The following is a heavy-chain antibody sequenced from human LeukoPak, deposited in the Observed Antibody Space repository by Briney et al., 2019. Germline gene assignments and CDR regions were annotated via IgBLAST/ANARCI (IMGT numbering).Heavy chain of an antibody. CDR1: GFTFSSYA. V-gene: IGHV3-23*01. CDR2: ISGNGGST. J-gene: IGHJ4*02. CDR3: AKDRGLGYCSGGSCYPDDY. Sequence: GGSLRLSCAASGFTFSSYAMSWVRQAPGKGLEWVSAISGNGGSTYYADSVKGRFTISRDNSKNTLYLQMNSLRAEDTAVYYCAKDRGLGYCSGGSCYPDDYWGQGTLVTVSS. D-gene: IGHD2-15*01.